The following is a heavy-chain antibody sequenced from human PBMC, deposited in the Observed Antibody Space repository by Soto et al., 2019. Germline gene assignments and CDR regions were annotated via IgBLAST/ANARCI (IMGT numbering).Heavy chain of an antibody. V-gene: IGHV3-30-3*01. CDR2: ISYDGSDR. D-gene: IGHD1-20*01. J-gene: IGHJ6*02. CDR3: ARVDRTITTYFYYGMDV. Sequence: GGSLRLSXAASGFISSYYAMHWVRQAPGKGLEWVAVISYDGSDRYYADSVKGRFTISRDNSKNTLYLQMSSLRTEDTAVYYCARVDRTITTYFYYGMDVWGLGTTVTVSS. CDR1: GFISSYYA.